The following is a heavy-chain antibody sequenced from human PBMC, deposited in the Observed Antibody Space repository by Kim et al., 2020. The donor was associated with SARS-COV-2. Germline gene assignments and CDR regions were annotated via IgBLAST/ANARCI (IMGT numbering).Heavy chain of an antibody. Sequence: YSQKFQGRVTITRDTSASTAYMELSSLRSEDTAVYYCARDEATVTTGFDYWGQGTLVTVSS. D-gene: IGHD4-17*01. CDR3: ARDEATVTTGFDY. J-gene: IGHJ4*02. V-gene: IGHV1-3*01.